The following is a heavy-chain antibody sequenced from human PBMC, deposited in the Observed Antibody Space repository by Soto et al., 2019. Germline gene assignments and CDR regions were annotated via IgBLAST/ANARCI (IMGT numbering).Heavy chain of an antibody. CDR1: GDSIRTLY. CDR2: IYRGGST. CDR3: ARTLEDGHMDV. V-gene: IGHV4-59*11. J-gene: IGHJ6*03. Sequence: QVQLQESGPGLVSPSETLSLTCSVSGDSIRTLYWSWIRQPLGTGLEWIGYIYRGGSTKYNPSLKTRLTMSADTSKNHFSLKLTSVTAADTAVYYCARTLEDGHMDVWGNGTSVTVSS.